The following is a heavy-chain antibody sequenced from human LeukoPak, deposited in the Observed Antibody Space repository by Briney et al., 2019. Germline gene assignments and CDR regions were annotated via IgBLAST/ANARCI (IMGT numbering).Heavy chain of an antibody. CDR2: ISVYNGNT. J-gene: IGHJ5*02. CDR1: GYTFSSYG. Sequence: ASVKVSCKASGYTFSSYGISWVRQAPGQGLEWMGWISVYNGNTNYAQKLQGRVTMTTDTSTSTAYMELRSLRSVDTAVYYCARDLATGNWFDPWGQGTLVTVSS. D-gene: IGHD2-8*02. V-gene: IGHV1-18*01. CDR3: ARDLATGNWFDP.